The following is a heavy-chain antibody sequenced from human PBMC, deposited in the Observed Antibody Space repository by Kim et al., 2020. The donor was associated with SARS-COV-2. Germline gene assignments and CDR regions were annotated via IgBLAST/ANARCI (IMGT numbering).Heavy chain of an antibody. J-gene: IGHJ4*02. Sequence: PVKGRFTISRDDSKNTLYLQMNSLKTEDTAVYYCTTRYYYDSSGYSTSDYWGQGTLVTVSS. CDR3: TTRYYYDSSGYSTSDY. D-gene: IGHD3-22*01. V-gene: IGHV3-15*01.